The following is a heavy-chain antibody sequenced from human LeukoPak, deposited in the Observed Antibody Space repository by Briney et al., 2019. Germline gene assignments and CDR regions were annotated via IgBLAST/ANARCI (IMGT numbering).Heavy chain of an antibody. CDR2: ISDDGSNK. CDR1: GFTFSSYA. CDR3: ARSGIAVAGNWFDP. J-gene: IGHJ5*02. V-gene: IGHV3-30-3*01. D-gene: IGHD6-19*01. Sequence: GGTLRLSCAASGFTFSSYAMHWGRAAPGEGLEWVAVISDDGSNKYYADSVKGRFTISRDNSKNTLYLQMNSVRAEDTAVYYCARSGIAVAGNWFDPWGQGTLVTVSS.